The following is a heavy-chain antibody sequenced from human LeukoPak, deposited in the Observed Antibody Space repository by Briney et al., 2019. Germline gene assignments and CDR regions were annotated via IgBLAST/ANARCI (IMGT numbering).Heavy chain of an antibody. D-gene: IGHD3-3*01. CDR1: GGSFSGYY. CDR3: ARTYDFWRAAHHWFDP. Sequence: SETLSLTCAVYGGSFSGYYWSWIRQPPGKGLEWIGEINHSGSTNYNPSLKSRVTISVDTSKNQFSLKLSSVTAADTAVYYCARTYDFWRAAHHWFDPWGQGTLVTVSS. J-gene: IGHJ5*02. V-gene: IGHV4-34*01. CDR2: INHSGST.